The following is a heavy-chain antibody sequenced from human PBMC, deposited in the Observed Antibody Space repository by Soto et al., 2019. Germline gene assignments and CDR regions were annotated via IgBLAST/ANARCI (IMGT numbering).Heavy chain of an antibody. D-gene: IGHD3-3*01. CDR3: ATGRLNIFDK. V-gene: IGHV4-59*01. CDR2: IHYSGST. Sequence: PSETLSLPCTVSGDSISTFYWSWIRQPPGKGLEWIGYIHYSGSTNYNPSLKSQVIISVDTSKNKFSLKLSSVTAADTPVYFCATGRLNIFDKGGQGTLVTVSS. J-gene: IGHJ4*02. CDR1: GDSISTFY.